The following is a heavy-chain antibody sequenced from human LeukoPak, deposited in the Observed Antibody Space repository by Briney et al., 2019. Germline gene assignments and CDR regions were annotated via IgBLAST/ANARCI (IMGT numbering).Heavy chain of an antibody. CDR1: GYTFTGYY. V-gene: IGHV1-2*06. D-gene: IGHD3-3*01. CDR2: INPNSGGT. J-gene: IGHJ5*02. CDR3: AGDTHVLRFAQNWFDP. Sequence: ASVKVSCKASGYTFTGYYMHWVRQAAGQGREGMGRINPNSGGTNYSQKLQGRVTMTRDTYISKDYMELRRLRSDDTAVYYCAGDTHVLRFAQNWFDPWGQGTLVTVSS.